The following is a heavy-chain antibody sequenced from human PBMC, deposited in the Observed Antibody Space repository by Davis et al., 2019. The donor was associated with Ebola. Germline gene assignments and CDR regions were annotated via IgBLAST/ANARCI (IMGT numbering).Heavy chain of an antibody. J-gene: IGHJ4*02. V-gene: IGHV5-51*01. Sequence: GGSLRLSCKGSGYSFTSYWIPWVRQLPGKGLEWMGMIYPGDSDTRYSPSFQGPVTISVDRSISTAYLQWSSLKASDIAMYYCARQESLYGSSDYWGQGTLVTVSS. CDR3: ARQESLYGSSDY. CDR2: IYPGDSDT. CDR1: GYSFTSYW. D-gene: IGHD2/OR15-2a*01.